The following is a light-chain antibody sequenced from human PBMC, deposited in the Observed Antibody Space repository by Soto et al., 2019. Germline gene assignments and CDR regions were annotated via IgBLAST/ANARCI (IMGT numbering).Light chain of an antibody. CDR2: DVN. CDR1: SSDVGGYNY. J-gene: IGLJ2*01. Sequence: QSALTQPPSASGSPGQSVTISCTGTSSDVGGYNYVSWYQQHPGKAPKLMIYDVNKWPSGVPDRFSGSKSGNTASLTVSGLQADDEADYYCCSYAGSNNLIFGGGTKRTFL. V-gene: IGLV2-8*01. CDR3: CSYAGSNNLI.